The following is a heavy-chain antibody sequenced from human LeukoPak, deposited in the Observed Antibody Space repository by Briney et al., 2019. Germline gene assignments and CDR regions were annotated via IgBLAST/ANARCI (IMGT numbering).Heavy chain of an antibody. Sequence: ASVKVSCKASGYTFTGYYMHGVRQAPGQGLEWMGWINPNSGGTNYAQKFQGRVTMTRDTSISTAYMELSRLRSDDTAVYYCAKKFEDYGDYAEYFQHWGQGTLVTVSS. CDR2: INPNSGGT. CDR3: AKKFEDYGDYAEYFQH. CDR1: GYTFTGYY. J-gene: IGHJ1*01. D-gene: IGHD4-17*01. V-gene: IGHV1-2*02.